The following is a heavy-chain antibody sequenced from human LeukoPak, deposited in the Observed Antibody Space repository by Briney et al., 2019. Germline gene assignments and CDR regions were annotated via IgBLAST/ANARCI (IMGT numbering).Heavy chain of an antibody. J-gene: IGHJ6*02. Sequence: PGGSLRLSCADSGFTFDDYAMHWVRQAPGKGLEWVSGISWNSGSIGYADSVKGRFTISRDNAKNSLYLQMNSLRAEDTALYYCAKDIGVRSYYYYGMDVWGQGTTVTVSS. V-gene: IGHV3-9*01. CDR3: AKDIGVRSYYYYGMDV. CDR1: GFTFDDYA. D-gene: IGHD3-10*01. CDR2: ISWNSGSI.